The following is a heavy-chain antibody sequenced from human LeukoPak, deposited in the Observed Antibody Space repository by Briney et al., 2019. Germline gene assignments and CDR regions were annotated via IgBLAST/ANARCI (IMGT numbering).Heavy chain of an antibody. CDR2: ISYDGSNK. Sequence: PGRSLRLSCAASGFTFSSYAMHWVRQAPGKGLEWVAVISYDGSNKYYADSVKGRFTISRDNSKNTLYLQMNSLRAEDTAVYYCARGKYYYDSSGSPGYWGQGTLVTVSS. J-gene: IGHJ4*02. CDR1: GFTFSSYA. CDR3: ARGKYYYDSSGSPGY. D-gene: IGHD3-22*01. V-gene: IGHV3-30-3*01.